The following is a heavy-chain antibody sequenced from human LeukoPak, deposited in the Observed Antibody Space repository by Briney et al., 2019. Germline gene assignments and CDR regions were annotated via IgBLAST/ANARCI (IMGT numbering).Heavy chain of an antibody. Sequence: GGSLRLSCAASGFTFSSYGMHWVRQAPGKGLEWVAFIRYDGSNKYYADSVKGRFTISRDNSKNTLYLQMNSLRAEDTAVYYCANRGDKGNGAFDIWGQGTMVTVSS. CDR2: IRYDGSNK. D-gene: IGHD1-1*01. J-gene: IGHJ3*02. CDR1: GFTFSSYG. CDR3: ANRGDKGNGAFDI. V-gene: IGHV3-30*02.